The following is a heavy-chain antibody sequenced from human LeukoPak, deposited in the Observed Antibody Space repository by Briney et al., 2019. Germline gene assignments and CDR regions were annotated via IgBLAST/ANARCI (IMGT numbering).Heavy chain of an antibody. CDR1: GYTFTRYY. D-gene: IGHD5-24*01. Sequence: EASVKLSCKAFGYTFTRYYMHWVRQAPGQGPEWMGVISPSGGSTTYAQKFQGRVTLTRDMSTRTDYWQRTSLRSDATAMYYCARDNSVRDEAWWFNPWGQGTLVTVSS. CDR3: ARDNSVRDEAWWFNP. CDR2: ISPSGGST. J-gene: IGHJ5*02. V-gene: IGHV1-46*01.